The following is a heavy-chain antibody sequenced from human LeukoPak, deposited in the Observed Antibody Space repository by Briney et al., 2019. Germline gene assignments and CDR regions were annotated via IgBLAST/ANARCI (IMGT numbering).Heavy chain of an antibody. CDR1: GGSISSSSYY. Sequence: PSETLSLTCTASGGSISSSSYYWSWIRQPPGKGLEWIGYIYYSGSTNYNPSLKSRVTISVDMSKNQFSLKLSSVTAADTAVYYCASLNSGYDYYDDGFSWGQGTLVTVSS. CDR2: IYYSGST. D-gene: IGHD5-12*01. J-gene: IGHJ4*02. V-gene: IGHV4-61*01. CDR3: ASLNSGYDYYDDGFS.